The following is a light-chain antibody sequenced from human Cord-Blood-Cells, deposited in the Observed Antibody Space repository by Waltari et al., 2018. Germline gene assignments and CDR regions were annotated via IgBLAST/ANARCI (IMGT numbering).Light chain of an antibody. CDR1: QSVRSY. Sequence: EIVLTQSPATLSLSPGERVTLSCRASQSVRSYLAWYQQSPGQAPRLLIYDASNRATGIPARFSGSGSGTDFTLTISSLEPEDCAVYYCQQRSNLITFGQGTRLEIK. CDR3: QQRSNLIT. V-gene: IGKV3-11*01. J-gene: IGKJ5*01. CDR2: DAS.